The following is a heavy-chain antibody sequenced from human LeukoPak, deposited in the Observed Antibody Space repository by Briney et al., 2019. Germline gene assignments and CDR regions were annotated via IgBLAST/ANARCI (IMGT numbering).Heavy chain of an antibody. CDR1: GFTFSSYG. CDR3: AREVDTMIRGALGY. D-gene: IGHD3-10*01. Sequence: PEGSLRLSCAASGFTFSSYGIHWVRQAPGKGLEWVAVIWYDGSTKYYADSVKGRFTISRDNSKNTLYLQMNSLKAEDTAVYYCAREVDTMIRGALGYWGQGTLVTVSS. CDR2: IWYDGSTK. V-gene: IGHV3-33*01. J-gene: IGHJ4*02.